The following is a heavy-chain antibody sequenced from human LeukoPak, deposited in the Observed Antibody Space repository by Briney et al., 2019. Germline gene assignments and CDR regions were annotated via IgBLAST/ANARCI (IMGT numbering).Heavy chain of an antibody. CDR1: GGTFSSYA. Sequence: SVKVSCKASGGTFSSYAISWVRQAPGQGLEWMGRIIPILGIANYAQKFQGRVTITADKSTSTAYMELSSLRSEDTAVYYCARGGYCSGGSCYSDSLLYYYYGMDVWGQGTTVTVSS. D-gene: IGHD2-15*01. J-gene: IGHJ6*02. CDR3: ARGGYCSGGSCYSDSLLYYYYGMDV. CDR2: IIPILGIA. V-gene: IGHV1-69*04.